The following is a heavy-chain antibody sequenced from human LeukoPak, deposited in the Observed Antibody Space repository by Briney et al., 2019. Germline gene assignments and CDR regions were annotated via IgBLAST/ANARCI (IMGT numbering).Heavy chain of an antibody. V-gene: IGHV3-11*04. CDR2: ISSSGSTI. D-gene: IGHD2-15*01. CDR3: ARDQWLGYCSGGSCYSISYYYYGMDV. Sequence: PGGSLRLSCAASGFTFSDYYMSWIRQAPGKGLEWVSYISSSGSTIYYADSVKGRFTISRDNAKNSLYLQMNSLRAEDTAVYYCARDQWLGYCSGGSCYSISYYYYGMDVWGQGTTVTVSS. CDR1: GFTFSDYY. J-gene: IGHJ6*02.